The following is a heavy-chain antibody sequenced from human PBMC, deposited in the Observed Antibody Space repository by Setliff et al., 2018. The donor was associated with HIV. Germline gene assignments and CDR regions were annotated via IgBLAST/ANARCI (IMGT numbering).Heavy chain of an antibody. CDR3: ARASYSWGDYYYYYMDV. D-gene: IGHD5-18*01. V-gene: IGHV1-46*01. CDR1: GYTFTSYY. CDR2: INPSGGST. J-gene: IGHJ6*03. Sequence: PSVKVSCKASGYTFTSYYMHWVRQAPGQGLEWMGIINPSGGSTSYAQKFQGRVTMTRDTSTSTVYMELSSLRSEDTAVYYCARASYSWGDYYYYYMDVWGKGTTVTVSS.